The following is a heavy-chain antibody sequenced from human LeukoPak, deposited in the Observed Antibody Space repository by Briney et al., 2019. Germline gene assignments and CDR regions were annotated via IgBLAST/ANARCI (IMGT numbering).Heavy chain of an antibody. CDR2: VGHSGNT. CDR3: ARGRLKFFYGSGSYSS. V-gene: IGHV4-30-4*08. J-gene: IGHJ5*02. Sequence: SQTLSLTCTASGGSISSGDYYWSWIRQPPGKALEYIGEVGHSGNTNYNPSLKNRVTISVDTSKNQVSLRLTTVTAADTAMYYCARGRLKFFYGSGSYSSWSQGTLVTVSS. CDR1: GGSISSGDYY. D-gene: IGHD3-10*01.